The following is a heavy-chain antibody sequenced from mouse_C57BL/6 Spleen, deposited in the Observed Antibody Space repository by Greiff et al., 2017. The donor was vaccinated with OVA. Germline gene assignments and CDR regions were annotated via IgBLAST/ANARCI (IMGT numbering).Heavy chain of an antibody. D-gene: IGHD4-1*01. CDR1: GYAFTNYL. Sequence: QVQLQQSGAELVRPGTSVKVSCKASGYAFTNYLIEWVKQRPGQGLEWIGVINPGSGGTNYNEKFKGKATLTADKSSSTAYMQLSSLTSEDSAVYFCARSGTDFDDWGQGTTLTVSS. CDR3: ARSGTDFDD. CDR2: INPGSGGT. J-gene: IGHJ2*01. V-gene: IGHV1-54*01.